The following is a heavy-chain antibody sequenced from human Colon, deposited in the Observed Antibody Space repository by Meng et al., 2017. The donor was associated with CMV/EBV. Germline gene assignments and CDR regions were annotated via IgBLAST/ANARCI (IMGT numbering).Heavy chain of an antibody. CDR1: GFTFSSYE. Sequence: GESLKISCAASGFTFSSYEMNWVRQAPGKGLEWVAYISSSGGKIYYADSVTGRFTISRDNAKKSLYLQMNSLRADDTALYFCAKNGAWFRVDSWGQGTPVTVSS. CDR3: AKNGAWFRVDS. J-gene: IGHJ4*02. CDR2: ISSSGGKI. V-gene: IGHV3-48*03. D-gene: IGHD3-10*01.